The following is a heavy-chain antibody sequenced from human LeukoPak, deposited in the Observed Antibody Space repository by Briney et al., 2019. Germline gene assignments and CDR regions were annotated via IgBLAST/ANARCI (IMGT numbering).Heavy chain of an antibody. CDR1: GYTFTRYG. CDR2: ISGYSGKT. Sequence: ASVKVSCKASGYTFTRYGISWVRQAPGQGLEWMGWISGYSGKTNYAQKLQGRVTMTTDTSTSTAYMERRSLRSDDTAVYYCARGYSGYAPHDYWGQGTLVTVSS. D-gene: IGHD5-12*01. V-gene: IGHV1-18*01. J-gene: IGHJ4*02. CDR3: ARGYSGYAPHDY.